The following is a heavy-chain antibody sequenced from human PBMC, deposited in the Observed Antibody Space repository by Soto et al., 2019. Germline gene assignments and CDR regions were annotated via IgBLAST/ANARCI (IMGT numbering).Heavy chain of an antibody. Sequence: SQTLSLTCAISGDSVSSNTASWNWIRQSPSRGLEWLGRTYFRSKWYNDYAVSVKSRIIINPDTSNNQFSLQLNSVTPEDTAVYFCAKGDDLGPKTGYAFDPWGQGIMVTVSS. CDR3: AKGDDLGPKTGYAFDP. J-gene: IGHJ5*02. CDR2: TYFRSKWYN. CDR1: GDSVSSNTAS. D-gene: IGHD5-12*01. V-gene: IGHV6-1*01.